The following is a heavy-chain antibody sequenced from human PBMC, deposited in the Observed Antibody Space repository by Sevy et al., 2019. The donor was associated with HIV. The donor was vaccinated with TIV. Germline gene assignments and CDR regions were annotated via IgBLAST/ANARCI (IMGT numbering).Heavy chain of an antibody. D-gene: IGHD3-10*01. CDR1: GFTFSSYG. CDR2: IWYDGSSK. J-gene: IGHJ4*02. CDR3: ASWSYYYASRTENFDY. V-gene: IGHV3-33*01. Sequence: GGSLRLSCAASGFTFSSYGMHWVRQAPGKGLEWVALIWYDGSSKYYADSVKGRFTISRDNSKNTLYLQMNSLRAEDTAVYYCASWSYYYASRTENFDYWCQGALVTVSS.